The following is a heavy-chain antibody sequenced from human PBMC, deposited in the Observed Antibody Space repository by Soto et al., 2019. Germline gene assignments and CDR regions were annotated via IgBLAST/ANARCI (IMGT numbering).Heavy chain of an antibody. CDR1: GYTFTGYY. Sequence: ASGRASCKAAGYTFTGYYMHWVRQAPGQGLEWMGWISAYNGNTNYAQKLQGRVTMTTDTSTSTAYMELRSLRSDDTAVYYCARSSGSAYWFDPWGQGTLVTVSS. J-gene: IGHJ5*02. CDR2: ISAYNGNT. D-gene: IGHD6-6*01. V-gene: IGHV1-18*04. CDR3: ARSSGSAYWFDP.